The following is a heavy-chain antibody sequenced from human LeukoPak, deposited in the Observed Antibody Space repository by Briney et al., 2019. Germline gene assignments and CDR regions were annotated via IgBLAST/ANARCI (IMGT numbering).Heavy chain of an antibody. CDR3: ARDSAEMATILLDYYVDV. CDR1: GFTFSSYW. Sequence: GGSLRLSCEASGFTFSSYWMHWVRQAPGKGLVWVSRINSDGSSTSYTDSVKGRFTISRDNAKNTLYLQMNSLRAEDTAVYYCARDSAEMATILLDYYVDVWGKGTTVTVSS. V-gene: IGHV3-74*01. CDR2: INSDGSST. D-gene: IGHD5-24*01. J-gene: IGHJ6*03.